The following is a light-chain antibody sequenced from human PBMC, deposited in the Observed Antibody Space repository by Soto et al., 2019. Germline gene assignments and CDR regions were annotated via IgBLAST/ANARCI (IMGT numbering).Light chain of an antibody. CDR2: GAS. CDR3: QQYGRSPRT. J-gene: IGKJ1*01. CDR1: QSVSNNF. V-gene: IGKV3-20*01. Sequence: EIVLTQSPGTLSLSPGERATLSCRASQSVSNNFLAWYRKKPGQAPRLLIYGASFRATGIPDRFSGSGSGKYFTLTISRQEPEDFAVYYRQQYGRSPRTFGEGTKVELK.